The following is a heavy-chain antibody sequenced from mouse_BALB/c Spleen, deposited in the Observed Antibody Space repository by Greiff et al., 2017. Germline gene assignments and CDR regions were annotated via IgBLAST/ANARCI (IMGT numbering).Heavy chain of an antibody. V-gene: IGHV3-2*02. CDR2: ISYSGST. D-gene: IGHD2-4*01. CDR3: ARLDDYSWFAY. CDR1: GYSITSDYA. Sequence: EVKLQESGPGLVKPSQSLSLTCTVTGYSITSDYAWNWIRQFPGNKLEWMGYISYSGSTSYNPSLKSRISITRDTSKNQFFLQLNSVTTEDTATYYCARLDDYSWFAYWGQGTLVTVSA. J-gene: IGHJ3*01.